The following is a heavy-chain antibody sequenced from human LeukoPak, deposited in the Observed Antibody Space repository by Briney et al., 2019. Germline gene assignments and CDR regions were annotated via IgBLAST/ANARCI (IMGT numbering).Heavy chain of an antibody. J-gene: IGHJ4*02. CDR1: GLTFSTFA. CDR3: AKDSRGIVGAQRD. CDR2: ISGSGGST. Sequence: GGSLRLSCAASGLTFSTFAVTWVRQAPGKGLEWVSAISGSGGSTYYADSVKGRFTISRDNSKNTLYLQMNSLRAEDTAVYYCAKDSRGIVGAQRDWGQGTLVTVSS. D-gene: IGHD1-26*01. V-gene: IGHV3-23*01.